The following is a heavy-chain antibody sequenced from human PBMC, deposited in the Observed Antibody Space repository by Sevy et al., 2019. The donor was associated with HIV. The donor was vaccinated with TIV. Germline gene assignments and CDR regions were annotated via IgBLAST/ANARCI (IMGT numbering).Heavy chain of an antibody. Sequence: GGSLILSCAASGFTFSNYDMNWVRQAPGKGLEWVSFITRDSSVIYYADSVDGRFTISRDNAKNSLYLQMNSLRAEDTAVYYCARDRHGGAFDYWGQGTLVTVSS. CDR2: ITRDSSVI. CDR1: GFTFSNYD. D-gene: IGHD2-21*01. J-gene: IGHJ4*02. CDR3: ARDRHGGAFDY. V-gene: IGHV3-48*01.